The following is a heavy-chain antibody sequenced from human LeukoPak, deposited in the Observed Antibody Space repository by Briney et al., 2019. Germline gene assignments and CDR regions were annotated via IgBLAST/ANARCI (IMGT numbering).Heavy chain of an antibody. Sequence: GGSLRLSCAASGFTFSTYSMNWVRQAPGKGLEWVSYISSTSGTKYYADSVKGRITISRDNAKNSVYLQMDSLRAADTAVYYCARDIPKPGICFDYWGQGNLVTVSS. J-gene: IGHJ4*02. D-gene: IGHD2-2*02. V-gene: IGHV3-48*04. CDR3: ARDIPKPGICFDY. CDR1: GFTFSTYS. CDR2: ISSTSGTK.